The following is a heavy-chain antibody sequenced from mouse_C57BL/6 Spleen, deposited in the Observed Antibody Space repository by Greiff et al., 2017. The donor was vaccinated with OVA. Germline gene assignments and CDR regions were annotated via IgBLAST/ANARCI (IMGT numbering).Heavy chain of an antibody. CDR2: ISYSGST. Sequence: EVKLQESGPGMVKPSQSLSLTCTVTGYSITSGYDWHWIRHFPGNKLEWMGYISYSGSTNYNPSLKSRISITHDTSKNHFFLKLNSVTTEDTATYYCARDRLGQGYFDVWGTGTTVTVSS. V-gene: IGHV3-1*01. CDR1: GYSITSGYD. J-gene: IGHJ1*03. CDR3: ARDRLGQGYFDV. D-gene: IGHD4-1*01.